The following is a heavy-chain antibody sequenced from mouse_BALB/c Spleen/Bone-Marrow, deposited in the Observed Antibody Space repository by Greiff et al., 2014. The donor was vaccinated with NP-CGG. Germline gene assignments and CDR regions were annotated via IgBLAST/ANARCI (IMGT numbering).Heavy chain of an antibody. J-gene: IGHJ3*01. CDR3: ARGSYYYGSSSPWFAY. Sequence: DLVKPGASVKLSCKASGYTFTSYWINWIKQRPGQGLEWIGRIPPGSGTTYYNAMFKGKATLTVDTSSTTAYIQLSSLSSEDSAVYFCARGSYYYGSSSPWFAYWGQGTLVTVSA. D-gene: IGHD1-1*01. V-gene: IGHV1S41*01. CDR2: IPPGSGTT. CDR1: GYTFTSYW.